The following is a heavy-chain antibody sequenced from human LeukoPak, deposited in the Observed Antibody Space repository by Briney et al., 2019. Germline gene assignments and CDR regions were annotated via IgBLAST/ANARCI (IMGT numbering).Heavy chain of an antibody. CDR3: ARDGPDDYGDPDAFDI. Sequence: GGSLRLSCETSGFSFNTYAMSWVRQAPGKGLEWVSVIYSGGSTYYADSVKRRFTISRDNSKNTLYLQMNSLRAEDTAVYYCARDGPDDYGDPDAFDIWGQGTMVTVSS. CDR1: GFSFNTYA. CDR2: IYSGGST. J-gene: IGHJ3*02. D-gene: IGHD4-17*01. V-gene: IGHV3-53*01.